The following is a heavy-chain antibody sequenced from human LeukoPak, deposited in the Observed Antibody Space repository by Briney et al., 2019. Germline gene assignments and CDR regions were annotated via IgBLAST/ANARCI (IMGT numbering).Heavy chain of an antibody. Sequence: ASVKVSCKASGYTFTSYGISWVRQAPGQGLEWMGWISAYNGNTNYVQKLQGRVTMTTDTSTSTAYMELRSLRSDDTAVYYCARDSTTVTTWGYYYYGMDVWGQGTTATVSS. J-gene: IGHJ6*02. D-gene: IGHD4-11*01. CDR2: ISAYNGNT. V-gene: IGHV1-18*01. CDR1: GYTFTSYG. CDR3: ARDSTTVTTWGYYYYGMDV.